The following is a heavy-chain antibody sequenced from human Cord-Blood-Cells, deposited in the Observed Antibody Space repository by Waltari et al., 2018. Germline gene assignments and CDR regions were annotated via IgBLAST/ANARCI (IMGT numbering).Heavy chain of an antibody. CDR2: IYYSGST. CDR1: GGSISSSSYY. J-gene: IGHJ1*01. CDR3: ARPPYSSGWYGYFQH. V-gene: IGHV4-39*01. Sequence: QLQLQESGPGLVKPSETLSLTCTVSGGSISSSSYYWGWIRQPPGKGRVWIGSIYYSGSTYYHPSLKSRVSISVDTSKNQFSLKLSSVTAADTAVYYCARPPYSSGWYGYFQHWGQGTLVTVSS. D-gene: IGHD6-19*01.